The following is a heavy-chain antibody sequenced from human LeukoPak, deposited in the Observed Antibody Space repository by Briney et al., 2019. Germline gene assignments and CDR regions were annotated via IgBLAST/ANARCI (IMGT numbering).Heavy chain of an antibody. D-gene: IGHD2-8*02. V-gene: IGHV3-23*01. Sequence: PGGSLRLSCAASGFTFSSYAMSWVRQAPGKGLEWVSRITGTTFYADSVKGRFTISRDNSKNTLYLQMNSLRAEDTAVYFCAKYCTGGGCYRGMDVWGRGTTVTVSS. J-gene: IGHJ6*02. CDR1: GFTFSSYA. CDR3: AKYCTGGGCYRGMDV. CDR2: ITGTT.